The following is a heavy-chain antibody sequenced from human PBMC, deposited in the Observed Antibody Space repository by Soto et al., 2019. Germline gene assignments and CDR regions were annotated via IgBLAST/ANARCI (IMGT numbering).Heavy chain of an antibody. CDR1: GGSISSSSYY. CDR3: ARILGWFGELSN. J-gene: IGHJ4*02. CDR2: IYYSGST. Sequence: QLQLQESGPGLVKPSETLSLTCTVSGGSISSSSYYWGWIRQPPGKGLEWIGSIYYSGSTYYNPSLKSRVTISVDTSKNQFSLKLSSVTAADTAVYYCARILGWFGELSNWGQGTLVTVSS. D-gene: IGHD3-10*01. V-gene: IGHV4-39*01.